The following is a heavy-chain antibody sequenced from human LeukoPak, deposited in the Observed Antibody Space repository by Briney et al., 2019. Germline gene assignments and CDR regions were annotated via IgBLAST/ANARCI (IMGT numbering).Heavy chain of an antibody. CDR1: GFTFSSYG. D-gene: IGHD3-10*01. CDR2: IWYDGSNK. CDR3: VREGTYFFASGSFQGYYFDN. Sequence: HAGRSLRLSCAASGFTFSSYGMHWVRQAPGKGLEWVAVIWYDGSNKYYADSVKGRFTVSRDNSKHTVYLQMDRLRVEDTAIYYCVREGTYFFASGSFQGYYFDNWGQGTLVTVSS. V-gene: IGHV3-33*01. J-gene: IGHJ4*02.